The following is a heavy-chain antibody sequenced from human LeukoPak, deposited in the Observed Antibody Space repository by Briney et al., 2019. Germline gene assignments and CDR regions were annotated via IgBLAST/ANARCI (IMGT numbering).Heavy chain of an antibody. CDR2: ARNKANSYST. CDR3: AKWGLKRSSRGLLGYMDV. V-gene: IGHV3-72*01. J-gene: IGHJ6*03. Sequence: PGGSLRLSCAAFGFTLSGHYMDWVRQAPGKGLEWVGRARNKANSYSTEYAASVKGRFTISRDDSENSLWLQMNSLRAEDTAVYYCAKWGLKRSSRGLLGYMDVWGKGTTVTVSS. D-gene: IGHD2-21*02. CDR1: GFTLSGHY.